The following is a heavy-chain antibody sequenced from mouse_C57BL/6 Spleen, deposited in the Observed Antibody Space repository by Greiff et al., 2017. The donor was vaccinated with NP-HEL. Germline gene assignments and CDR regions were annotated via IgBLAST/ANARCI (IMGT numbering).Heavy chain of an antibody. CDR1: GYAFSSYW. J-gene: IGHJ4*01. CDR3: ARYDFGLYAMDY. Sequence: VQRVESGAELVKPGASVKISCKASGYAFSSYWMNWVKQRPGKGLEWIGQIYPGDGDTNYNGKFKGKATLTADKSSSTAYMQLSSLTSEDSAVYFCARYDFGLYAMDYWGQGTSVTVSS. D-gene: IGHD2-4*01. V-gene: IGHV1-80*01. CDR2: IYPGDGDT.